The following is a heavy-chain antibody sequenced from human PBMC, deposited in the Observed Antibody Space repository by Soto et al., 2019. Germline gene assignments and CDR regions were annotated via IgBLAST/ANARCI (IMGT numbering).Heavy chain of an antibody. Sequence: QLHLVQSGAVVKKPGASVTVSCSASGYPVTAYYMHWVRQAPGRGLEWMGGINPATGAAKYTQTFQGRVTMTRDTSTSTLFMEPSGLTSEDPAVFYCARGGGVGVAGSAAFDMWGQGTLVTVSS. CDR2: INPATGAA. V-gene: IGHV1-2*02. J-gene: IGHJ3*02. CDR1: GYPVTAYY. CDR3: ARGGGVGVAGSAAFDM. D-gene: IGHD3-3*01.